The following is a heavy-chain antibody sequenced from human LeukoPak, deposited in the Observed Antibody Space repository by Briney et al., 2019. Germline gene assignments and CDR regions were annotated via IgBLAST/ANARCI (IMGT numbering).Heavy chain of an antibody. J-gene: IGHJ4*02. Sequence: GASVKVSCKASGYTFTSYYMHWVRQAPGQGLEWMGIINSSGGGTSYAQKFQGRVTMTRDTSTSTVYMELSSLTSEDTAVYYCATQYYYDSSDYTREWYFDYWGQGTLVTVSS. V-gene: IGHV1-46*01. CDR1: GYTFTSYY. CDR2: INSSGGGT. CDR3: ATQYYYDSSDYTREWYFDY. D-gene: IGHD3-22*01.